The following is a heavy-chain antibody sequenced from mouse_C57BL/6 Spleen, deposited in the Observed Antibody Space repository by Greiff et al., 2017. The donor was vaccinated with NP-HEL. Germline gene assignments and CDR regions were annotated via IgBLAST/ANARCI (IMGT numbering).Heavy chain of an antibody. CDR1: GYTFTSYW. J-gene: IGHJ3*01. CDR3: ARRGKNYDYGWFAY. CDR2: IDPSDSYT. Sequence: VQLQQPGAELVKPGASVKLSCKASGYTFTSYWMQWVKQRPGQGLEWIGEIDPSDSYTNYNQKFKGKATLTVDTSSSTAYMQLSSLTSEDSAVYYCARRGKNYDYGWFAYWGQGTLVTVSA. V-gene: IGHV1-50*01. D-gene: IGHD2-4*01.